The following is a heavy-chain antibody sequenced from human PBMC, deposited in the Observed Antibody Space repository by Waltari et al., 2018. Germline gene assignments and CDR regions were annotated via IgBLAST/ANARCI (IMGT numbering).Heavy chain of an antibody. D-gene: IGHD6-13*01. CDR2: ISGYNGKT. CDR3: VRDEQQLRPAFDI. V-gene: IGHV1-18*01. J-gene: IGHJ3*02. Sequence: QAQLVPSGAEVKKPGASVNVPCKASGYTFTTSGISWVRQAPGQGPEWMGWISGYNGKTHYAQKLQGRVTMTTDTSTSAAYMELSSLRSDDSAVYYCVRDEQQLRPAFDIWGQGTKLTVSS. CDR1: GYTFTTSG.